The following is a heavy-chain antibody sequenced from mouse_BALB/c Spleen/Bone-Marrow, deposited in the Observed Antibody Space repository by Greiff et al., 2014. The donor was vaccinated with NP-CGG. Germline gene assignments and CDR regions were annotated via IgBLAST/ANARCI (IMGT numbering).Heavy chain of an antibody. Sequence: VHVKQSGPELVKPGASMKISCKASGYSFTGYTMNWVKQSHGKNLEWIGHINPYNGGTSQNQKFKGKATLTVDKSSSTAYMELLSLTSEDSAVYYCARHGYGNYVAMDYWGQGTSVTVSS. CDR2: INPYNGGT. J-gene: IGHJ4*01. CDR3: ARHGYGNYVAMDY. CDR1: GYSFTGYT. V-gene: IGHV1-18*01. D-gene: IGHD2-10*02.